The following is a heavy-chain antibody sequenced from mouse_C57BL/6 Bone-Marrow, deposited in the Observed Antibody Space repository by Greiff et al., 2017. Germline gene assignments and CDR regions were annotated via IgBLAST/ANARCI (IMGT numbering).Heavy chain of an antibody. CDR1: GYTFTSYW. CDR3: TRDEGNSGFYSYYFDY. CDR2: IHPSDSDT. D-gene: IGHD2-1*01. Sequence: QVQLKQPGAELVKPGASVKVSCKASGYTFTSYWMHWVKQRPGQGLEWIGRIHPSDSDTNYNQKFKGKATLTVDKSSSTAYMQLSSLTSEDSAVXYCTRDEGNSGFYSYYFDYWGQGTTLTVSS. V-gene: IGHV1-74*01. J-gene: IGHJ2*01.